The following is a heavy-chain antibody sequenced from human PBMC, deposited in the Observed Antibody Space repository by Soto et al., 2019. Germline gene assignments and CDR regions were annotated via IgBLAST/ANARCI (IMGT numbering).Heavy chain of an antibody. D-gene: IGHD5-12*01. CDR1: GFTFSSYA. Sequence: GGSLRLSCAASGFTFSSYAMSWVRQAPGKGLEWVSAISGSGGSTYYADSVKGRFTISRDNSKNTLYLQMNSLRAEDTAVYYCAKFMSRDGYNSLDYWGQGTLVTVSS. CDR3: AKFMSRDGYNSLDY. J-gene: IGHJ4*02. V-gene: IGHV3-23*01. CDR2: ISGSGGST.